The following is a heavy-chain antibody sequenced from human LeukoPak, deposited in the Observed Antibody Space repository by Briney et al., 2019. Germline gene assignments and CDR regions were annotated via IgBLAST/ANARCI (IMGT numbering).Heavy chain of an antibody. CDR2: IYYSGRT. J-gene: IGHJ6*03. Sequence: PSETLSLTCNVAGGSISSSDYYWGWIRQPPGKGLEWIGTIYYSGRTYYNPSLKSRVTISVDTSKNQFSLKLSSVTAADTAVYYCARLIHYYGSGMSYMDVWGKGTTVTVSS. CDR3: ARLIHYYGSGMSYMDV. V-gene: IGHV4-39*01. CDR1: GGSISSSDYY. D-gene: IGHD3-10*01.